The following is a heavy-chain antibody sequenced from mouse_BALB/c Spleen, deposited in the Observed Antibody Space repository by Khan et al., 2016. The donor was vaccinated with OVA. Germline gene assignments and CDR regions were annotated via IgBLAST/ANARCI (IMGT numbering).Heavy chain of an antibody. V-gene: IGHV2-9*02. CDR2: IWAGGST. J-gene: IGHJ2*01. CDR1: GYSLTRYG. CDR3: ARSKYLGRY. D-gene: IGHD1-1*01. Sequence: QVQLKESGPGLVAPSQSLSITCTVYGYSLTRYGVHWVRQPPGKGLEWLGLIWAGGSTNYNWALMSRLSISIDNSKSLVFLIMNSLQTDDPALYYCARSKYLGRYWGQGTTLTVSS.